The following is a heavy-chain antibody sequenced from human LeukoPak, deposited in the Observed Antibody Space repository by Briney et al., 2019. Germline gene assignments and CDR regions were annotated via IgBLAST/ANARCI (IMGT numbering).Heavy chain of an antibody. CDR1: GFTFSSYA. D-gene: IGHD3-22*01. J-gene: IGHJ1*01. V-gene: IGHV3-30-3*01. Sequence: GGSLRLSCAASGFTFSSYAMHWVRQAPGKGLEWVAVISYDGSNKYYADSVKGRFTISRDNSKNTLYLQMNSLRAEDTAVYYCARAPTDYYDSSGYPTAYFQHWGQGTLVTVSS. CDR2: ISYDGSNK. CDR3: ARAPTDYYDSSGYPTAYFQH.